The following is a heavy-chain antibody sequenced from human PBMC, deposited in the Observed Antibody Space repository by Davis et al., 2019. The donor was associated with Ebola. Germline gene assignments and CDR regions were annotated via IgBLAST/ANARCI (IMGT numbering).Heavy chain of an antibody. CDR2: IYYSGST. Sequence: SETLSLTCTVSGGSISSSSYYWGWIRQPPGKGLEWIGSIYYSGSTYYNPSLKSRVTISVDTSKNQFSLKLSSVTAADTAVYYCARRGPLTYYYDSSGYGIKYYFDYWGQGTLVTVSS. V-gene: IGHV4-39*01. D-gene: IGHD3-22*01. J-gene: IGHJ4*02. CDR1: GGSISSSSYY. CDR3: ARRGPLTYYYDSSGYGIKYYFDY.